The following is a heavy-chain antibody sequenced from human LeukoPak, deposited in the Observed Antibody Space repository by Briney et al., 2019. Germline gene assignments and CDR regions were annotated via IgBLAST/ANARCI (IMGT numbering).Heavy chain of an antibody. CDR2: ISYDGSNK. CDR3: ARDSPGYSSSWYFRD. Sequence: GGSLRLSCAASGFTFSSYAMNWVRQAPGKGLEWVAVISYDGSNKYYADSVRGRFTISRDNSKNTLYLQMNSLRAEDTAVYFCARDSPGYSSSWYFRDWGQGTLVTVSS. CDR1: GFTFSSYA. J-gene: IGHJ4*02. D-gene: IGHD6-13*01. V-gene: IGHV3-30-3*01.